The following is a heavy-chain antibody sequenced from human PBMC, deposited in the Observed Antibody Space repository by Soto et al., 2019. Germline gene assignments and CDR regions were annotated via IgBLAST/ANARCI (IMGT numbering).Heavy chain of an antibody. CDR2: IYHSGST. CDR1: GGSISSSNW. J-gene: IGHJ4*02. D-gene: IGHD3-16*01. Sequence: SETLSLTCAVSGGSISSSNWWSWVRQPPGKGLELIGEIYHSGSTNYNPSLKSRVTISVDKSKNQFSLKLSSVTAADTAVYYCAGHPGDYGGFDYWGQGTLVTVSS. CDR3: AGHPGDYGGFDY. V-gene: IGHV4-4*02.